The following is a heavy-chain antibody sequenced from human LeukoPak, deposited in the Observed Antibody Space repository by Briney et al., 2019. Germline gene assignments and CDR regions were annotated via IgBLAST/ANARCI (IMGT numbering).Heavy chain of an antibody. D-gene: IGHD3-3*01. CDR3: ARYFSTAFDI. V-gene: IGHV3-53*01. CDR1: GFTVSGNY. Sequence: GGSLRLSCAASGFTVSGNYMSWVRQAPGKALEWLSTIETGGATFCADSVKGQFTVSRDNSKNTLYLQMNSLRVDDTAVYYCARYFSTAFDIWGQGTMVTVSS. J-gene: IGHJ3*02. CDR2: IETGGAT.